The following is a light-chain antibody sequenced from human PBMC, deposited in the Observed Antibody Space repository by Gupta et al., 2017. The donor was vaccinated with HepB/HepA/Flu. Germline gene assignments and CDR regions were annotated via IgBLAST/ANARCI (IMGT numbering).Light chain of an antibody. CDR2: DVS. CDR1: SRDVGGYNY. CDR3: SSYTSSLYV. J-gene: IGLJ1*01. Sequence: QSALTQPASVSGSPGQSITISCTGTSRDVGGYNYVSWYQQHPGKAPKLMIYDVSNRPSGVSNRFSGSKCGNTASLTIAGRQAEDEADYYCSSYTSSLYVFGTGTKVTVL. V-gene: IGLV2-14*01.